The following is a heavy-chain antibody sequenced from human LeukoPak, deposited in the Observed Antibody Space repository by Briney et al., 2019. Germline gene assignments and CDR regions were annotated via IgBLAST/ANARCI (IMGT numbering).Heavy chain of an antibody. J-gene: IGHJ4*02. CDR3: ARDRSVSSFDY. CDR2: ISSSSSTI. D-gene: IGHD4-17*01. Sequence: VSYISSSSSTIYYADSVKGRFTISRDNAKNSLYLQMNSLRAEDTAVYYCARDRSVSSFDYWGQGTLVTVSS. V-gene: IGHV3-48*01.